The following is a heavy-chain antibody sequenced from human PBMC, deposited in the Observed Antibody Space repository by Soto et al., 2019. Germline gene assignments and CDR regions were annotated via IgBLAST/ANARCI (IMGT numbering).Heavy chain of an antibody. J-gene: IGHJ4*02. D-gene: IGHD6-19*01. CDR2: IWSDGSNK. CDR3: ARGPPGSGWAFDY. V-gene: IGHV3-33*01. Sequence: PGGSLRLSCAAAGFTFSTHAMHWVRQAPGKGLEWVAFIWSDGSNKYYADSVKGRATISRDNSKRTVDLQMNSLRAEDTAVYYCARGPPGSGWAFDYWGQGTLVTVSS. CDR1: GFTFSTHA.